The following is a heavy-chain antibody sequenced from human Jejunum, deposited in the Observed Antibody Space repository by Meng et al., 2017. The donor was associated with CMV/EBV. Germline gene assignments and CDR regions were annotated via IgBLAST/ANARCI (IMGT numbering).Heavy chain of an antibody. CDR2: INPNSGGT. Sequence: QVQLGQSGAQVRRPGASVKASCKASAYTVTGYDMHWFQRAPGQGLEWMGRINPNSGGTNYAQKFQGRVTMTRDTSISTAYMEQSRLRSDDTAVYYCAHQAVAGTRGWFHPWGQGTLVTVSS. V-gene: IGHV1-2*06. J-gene: IGHJ5*02. D-gene: IGHD6-19*01. CDR1: AYTVTGYD. CDR3: AHQAVAGTRGWFHP.